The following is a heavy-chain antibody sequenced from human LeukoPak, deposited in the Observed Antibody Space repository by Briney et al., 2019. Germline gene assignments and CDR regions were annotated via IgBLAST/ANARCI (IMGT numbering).Heavy chain of an antibody. CDR2: INSDGSST. CDR3: VNEDWPRVFDY. Sequence: GGSLRLSCAASGFTFSSYWMHWVRQAPGKGLVWVSRINSDGSSTSYADSVKGRFTISRDNARNPLYLQMNSLRAEDTAVYYCVNEDWPRVFDYWGQGTLVAVSS. D-gene: IGHD3/OR15-3a*01. J-gene: IGHJ4*02. V-gene: IGHV3-74*01. CDR1: GFTFSSYW.